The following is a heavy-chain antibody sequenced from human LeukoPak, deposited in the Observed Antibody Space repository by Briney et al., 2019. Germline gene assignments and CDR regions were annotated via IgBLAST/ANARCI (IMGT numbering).Heavy chain of an antibody. CDR2: MNPNSGNT. CDR1: GYTFTSYD. J-gene: IGHJ3*02. V-gene: IGHV1-8*03. D-gene: IGHD2-2*01. Sequence: ASVKVSCKASGYTFTSYDINWVRHATGQGLEWMGWMNPNSGNTGYAQKFQGRVTITRNTSISTAYMELSSLRSEDTAVYYCARYCSSTSCPEFDIWGQGTMVTVSS. CDR3: ARYCSSTSCPEFDI.